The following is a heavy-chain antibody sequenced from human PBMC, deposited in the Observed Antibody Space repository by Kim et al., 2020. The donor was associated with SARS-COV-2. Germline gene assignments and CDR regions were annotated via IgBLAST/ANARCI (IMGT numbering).Heavy chain of an antibody. Sequence: SDSPSVQGQVTISADKSSSTAYLQWSSLKASDTAMYYCARRVFYYGMDVWGQGTTVTVSS. CDR3: ARRVFYYGMDV. D-gene: IGHD2-8*01. V-gene: IGHV5-51*01. J-gene: IGHJ6*02.